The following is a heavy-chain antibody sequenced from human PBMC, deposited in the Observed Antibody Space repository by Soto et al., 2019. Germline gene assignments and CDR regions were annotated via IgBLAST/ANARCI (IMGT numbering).Heavy chain of an antibody. D-gene: IGHD2-2*01. V-gene: IGHV1-69*01. CDR3: ARSQGSSTSLEIYYYYYYGMDV. CDR2: IIPISGTA. CDR1: GGTFSSYA. J-gene: IGHJ6*02. Sequence: QVQLVQSGAEVKKPGSSVKVSCKASGGTFSSYAISWVRQAPGQGLEWMGGIIPISGTANYAQKFQGRVTITADESTSTVYMGLSSLRSEDTAVYFCARSQGSSTSLEIYYYYYYGMDVWGQGTTVNVSS.